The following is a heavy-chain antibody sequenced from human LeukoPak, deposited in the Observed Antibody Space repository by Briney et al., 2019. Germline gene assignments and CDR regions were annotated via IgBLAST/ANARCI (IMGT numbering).Heavy chain of an antibody. D-gene: IGHD3-3*01. V-gene: IGHV4-4*07. CDR3: ARASPWYYDFWSGYYAPYYMDV. CDR2: VYTTGTSDYT. J-gene: IGHJ6*03. CDR1: GGSISSYY. Sequence: SETLSLTCTVSGGSISSYYWTWIRQPAGKGLEWIGRVYTTGTSDYTNYNPSLKSRVTMSVDTSKNQFSLKLSSVTAADTAVYYCARASPWYYDFWSGYYAPYYMDVWGKGTTVTVSS.